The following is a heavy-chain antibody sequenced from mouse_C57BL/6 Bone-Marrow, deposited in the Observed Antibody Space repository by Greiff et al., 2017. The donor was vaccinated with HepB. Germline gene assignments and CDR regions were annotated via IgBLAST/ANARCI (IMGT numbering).Heavy chain of an antibody. Sequence: EVKLQQSGPGLVKPSQSLSLTCSVTGYSITSGYYWNWIRQFPGNKLEWMGYISYDGSNNYNPSLKNRISITRDTSKNQFFLKLNSVTTEDTATYYCARGYSWYFDVWGTGTTVTVSS. CDR1: GYSITSGYY. CDR2: ISYDGSN. V-gene: IGHV3-6*01. CDR3: ARGYSWYFDV. J-gene: IGHJ1*03. D-gene: IGHD2-12*01.